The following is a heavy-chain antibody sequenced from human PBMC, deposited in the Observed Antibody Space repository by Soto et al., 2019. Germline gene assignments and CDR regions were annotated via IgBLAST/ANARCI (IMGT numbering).Heavy chain of an antibody. CDR2: IYYSGST. CDR1: GGSISSYY. J-gene: IGHJ5*02. D-gene: IGHD3-22*01. V-gene: IGHV4-59*01. Sequence: SETLSLTCTVSGGSISSYYWSWIRQPPGKGLEWIGYIYYSGSTNYNPSLKSRVTISVDTSKNQFSLKLGSVTAADTAVYYCARAGSPYYYDTNWFDPWGQGTLVTVSS. CDR3: ARAGSPYYYDTNWFDP.